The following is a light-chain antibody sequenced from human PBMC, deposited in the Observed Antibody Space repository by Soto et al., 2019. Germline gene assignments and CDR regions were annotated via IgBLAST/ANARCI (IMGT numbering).Light chain of an antibody. CDR1: SNDVGGYNY. CDR3: SSYTSSSTVV. V-gene: IGLV2-14*01. CDR2: DVS. Sequence: QSVLNQPASVSGAPGQSITISCTGNSNDVGGYNYVSWYQQHPGKAPKLMIYDVSNRPSGVSNRFSGSKSGNTASLTISGLQAEDEADYYCSSYTSSSTVVFGGGTQLTVL. J-gene: IGLJ2*01.